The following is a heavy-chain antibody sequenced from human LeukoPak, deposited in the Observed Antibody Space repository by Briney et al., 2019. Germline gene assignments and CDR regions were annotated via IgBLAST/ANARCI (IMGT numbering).Heavy chain of an antibody. CDR3: ARAPTSSTSSSSPFVL. V-gene: IGHV4-61*02. Sequence: PSQTLSLTCTVSGGSITTGSYYWIWIRQPAGKGLDWVGRIYTTGSTDYNPSLKSRVTISVDTSNNQFALRLTSVTAADTAVYYCARAPTSSTSSSSPFVLWGQGTMVTVSS. J-gene: IGHJ3*01. CDR1: GGSITTGSYY. CDR2: IYTTGST. D-gene: IGHD2-2*01.